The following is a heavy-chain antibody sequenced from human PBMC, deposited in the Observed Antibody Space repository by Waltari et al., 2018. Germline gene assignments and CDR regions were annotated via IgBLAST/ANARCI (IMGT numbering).Heavy chain of an antibody. CDR2: IKTCGWK. V-gene: IGHV3-66*01. D-gene: IGHD3-3*01. CDR3: AKDDFCSN. CDR1: GFTLSRNF. J-gene: IGHJ4*02. Sequence: EVQVVESGGALVQPGGSLRLSCAASGFTLSRNFMTWVRPAPGGELRLVPPIKTCGWKGYADSVKGRFIISKDNSKNTVYLQMNILRAEYTAVYYCAKDDFCSNWGQGTLVTVSS.